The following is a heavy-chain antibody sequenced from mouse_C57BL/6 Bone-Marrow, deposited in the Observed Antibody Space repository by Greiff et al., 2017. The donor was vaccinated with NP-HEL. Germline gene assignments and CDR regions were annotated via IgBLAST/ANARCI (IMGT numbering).Heavy chain of an antibody. CDR2: ISSGSSTI. CDR1: GFTFSDYG. D-gene: IGHD4-1*02. J-gene: IGHJ3*01. CDR3: SNWALAY. V-gene: IGHV5-17*01. Sequence: EVQLVASGGGLVKPGGSLKLSCAASGFTFSDYGMHWVRQAPEKGLEWVAYISSGSSTIYYADTVKGRFTISRDNAKNTLFLQMTILRSEDTAMYYCSNWALAYWGQGTLVTVSA.